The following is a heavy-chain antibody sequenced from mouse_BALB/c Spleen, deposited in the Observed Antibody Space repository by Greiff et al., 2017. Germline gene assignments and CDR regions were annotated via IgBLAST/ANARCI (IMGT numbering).Heavy chain of an antibody. J-gene: IGHJ3*01. D-gene: IGHD2-1*01. Sequence: QLQQPGPGLVEPWASVKVSCNASCFSFTDYNMYWVTPSHGKSLLWIGYIDPYNGGTSYNQKFQGKATLTVDKSSSTAFMHLNSLTSEDSAVYSCARGNYGNQFAYWGQGTLVTVSA. CDR2: IDPYNGGT. V-gene: IGHV1S135*01. CDR1: CFSFTDYN. CDR3: ARGNYGNQFAY.